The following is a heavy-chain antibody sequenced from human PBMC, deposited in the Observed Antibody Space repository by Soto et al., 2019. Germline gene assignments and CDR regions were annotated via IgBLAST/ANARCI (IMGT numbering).Heavy chain of an antibody. V-gene: IGHV3-23*01. D-gene: IGHD3-22*01. J-gene: IGHJ4*02. Sequence: GGSLRLSCAASGFPFSSYAMSWVRQAPGKGLEWVSAISGSGGSTYYADSVKGRFTISRDNSKNTLYLQMNSLRAEDTAVYYCAKDQQGDYYDSSGYYHYWGQGTLVTVSS. CDR1: GFPFSSYA. CDR3: AKDQQGDYYDSSGYYHY. CDR2: ISGSGGST.